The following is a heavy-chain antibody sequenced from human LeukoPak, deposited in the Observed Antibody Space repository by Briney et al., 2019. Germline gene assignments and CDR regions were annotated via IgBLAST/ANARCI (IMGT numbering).Heavy chain of an antibody. V-gene: IGHV4-39*01. CDR1: GGSIRSSYYY. CDR2: IYDSGST. Sequence: SETLSLTCTVSGGSIRSSYYYRGWIRQPPGKGLEWIGSIYDSGSTYYNPSLKSRVTISVDTSKNQFSLKLSSVTAADTAVYYCARHLAEYYFDYWGQGTLVTVSS. CDR3: ARHLAEYYFDY. J-gene: IGHJ4*02.